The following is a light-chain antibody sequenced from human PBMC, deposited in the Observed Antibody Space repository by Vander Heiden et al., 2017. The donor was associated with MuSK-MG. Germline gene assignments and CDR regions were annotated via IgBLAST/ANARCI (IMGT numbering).Light chain of an antibody. V-gene: IGKV1-39*01. CDR3: QQSYNTPRT. CDR2: GAS. CDR1: QTIIEY. J-gene: IGKJ1*01. Sequence: IQITQSPSALAASVGDRVTITCRASQTIIEYLNWYQQKPGNAPKLLIYGASTWQSGVPSRFSGSGSGTDFTLTISSLQPEDFATYYCQQSYNTPRTFGQGTKVEIK.